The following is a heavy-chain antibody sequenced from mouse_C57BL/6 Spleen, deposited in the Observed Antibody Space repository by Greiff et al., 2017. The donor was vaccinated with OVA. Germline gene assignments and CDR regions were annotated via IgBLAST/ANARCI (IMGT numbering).Heavy chain of an antibody. V-gene: IGHV1-80*01. CDR3: AREGGRLLPLDY. CDR1: GYAFSSYW. D-gene: IGHD2-3*01. Sequence: VQLQQSGAELVKPGASVKISCKASGYAFSSYWMNWVKQRPGQGLEWIGQIYPGDGDTNYNGKFKGKATLTADKSSSTAYMQLSSLTSEDSAVYFCAREGGRLLPLDYWGQGTTLTVSS. J-gene: IGHJ2*01. CDR2: IYPGDGDT.